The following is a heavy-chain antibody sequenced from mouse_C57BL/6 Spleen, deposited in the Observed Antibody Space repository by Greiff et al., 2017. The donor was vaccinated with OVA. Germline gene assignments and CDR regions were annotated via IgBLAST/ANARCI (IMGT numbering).Heavy chain of an antibody. J-gene: IGHJ4*01. CDR3: ARPGELRRGYAMDY. Sequence: EVMLVESGGGLVQPGGSLKLSCAASGFTFSDYGMHWVRQAPEKGLEWVAYISSGSSTLYYADTVKGRFTISRDNAKNTLFLQMTSLKYEDTAMYYCARPGELRRGYAMDYWGQGTSVTVSS. CDR2: ISSGSSTL. D-gene: IGHD2-4*01. V-gene: IGHV5-17*01. CDR1: GFTFSDYG.